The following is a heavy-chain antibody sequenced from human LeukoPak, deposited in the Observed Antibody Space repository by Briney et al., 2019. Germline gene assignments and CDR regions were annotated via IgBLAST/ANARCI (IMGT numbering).Heavy chain of an antibody. CDR1: GGSITSRDFY. CDR2: IYYRGTT. J-gene: IGHJ3*01. Sequence: SETLSLTCSVSGGSITSRDFYWGWIRQSPGKGLEWIVSIYYRGTTYYTPSLKSRITMSVDTSKNQFPLSLTSVTAADTAVYYCARDRGVYMGGDNDFDVWGQGTMVTVSS. CDR3: ARDRGVYMGGDNDFDV. V-gene: IGHV4-39*06. D-gene: IGHD2-8*02.